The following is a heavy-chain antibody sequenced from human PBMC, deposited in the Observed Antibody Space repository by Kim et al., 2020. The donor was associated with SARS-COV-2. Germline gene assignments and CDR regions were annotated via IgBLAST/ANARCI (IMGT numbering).Heavy chain of an antibody. Sequence: SETLSLTCGVYGGSFRGYSWSWIRQAPGEGLEWIGEINHDGVTSYRPSLKSRVTISLGTSENQFSLNVTSLTAADTAVYYCARGLGWPPYYFDSWGPGTQVIVSP. J-gene: IGHJ4*02. CDR3: ARGLGWPPYYFDS. V-gene: IGHV4-34*01. CDR2: INHDGVT. CDR1: GGSFRGYS. D-gene: IGHD7-27*01.